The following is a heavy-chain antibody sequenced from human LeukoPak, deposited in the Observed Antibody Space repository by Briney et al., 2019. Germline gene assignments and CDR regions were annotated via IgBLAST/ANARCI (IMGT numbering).Heavy chain of an antibody. Sequence: SETLSLTCTVSGGSISSYYWSWIRQPPGKGLEWIGYIYYSGSTNYNPSLKSRVTISVDTSKNQFSLKLSSVTAADTAVYYCARGGLAYCGGDCYTNWFDPWGQGTLGTVSS. CDR3: ARGGLAYCGGDCYTNWFDP. J-gene: IGHJ5*02. CDR2: IYYSGST. CDR1: GGSISSYY. D-gene: IGHD2-21*02. V-gene: IGHV4-59*01.